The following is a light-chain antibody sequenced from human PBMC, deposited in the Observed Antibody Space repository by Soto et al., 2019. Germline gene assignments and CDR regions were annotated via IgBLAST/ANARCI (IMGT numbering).Light chain of an antibody. J-gene: IGKJ5*01. Sequence: EIALSQAPGTLSLSPGERATITCWASQSVSSSYLAWYQQKPGQAPRLLIYGASTRATGVPDRFSGSGSGPEYTLTINRLEPQDFAVYSCQQYGFSPISFGQGTRLEVK. V-gene: IGKV3-20*01. CDR1: QSVSSSY. CDR2: GAS. CDR3: QQYGFSPIS.